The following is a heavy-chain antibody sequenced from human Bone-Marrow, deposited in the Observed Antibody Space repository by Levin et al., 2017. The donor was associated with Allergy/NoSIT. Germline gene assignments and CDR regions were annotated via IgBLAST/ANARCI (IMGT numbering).Heavy chain of an antibody. CDR2: INPKSGGT. D-gene: IGHD6-19*01. CDR1: GYRFIDYY. J-gene: IGHJ3*02. Sequence: ASVKVSCYTSGYRFIDYYIHWVRQAPGQGLQWMGWINPKSGGTNYAQKFQGRVTMTRDTSTSTFFMELTRLRHDDTALYYCARDRAEGANSGGFDIWGQGTQVIVSS. V-gene: IGHV1-2*02. CDR3: ARDRAEGANSGGFDI.